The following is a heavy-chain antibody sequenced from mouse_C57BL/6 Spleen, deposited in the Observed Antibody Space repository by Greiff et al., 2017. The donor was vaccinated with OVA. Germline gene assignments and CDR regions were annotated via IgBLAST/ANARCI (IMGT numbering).Heavy chain of an antibody. V-gene: IGHV1-80*01. CDR2: IYPGDGDT. D-gene: IGHD2-3*01. Sequence: QVQLQQSGAELVKPGASVQISCKASGYAFSSYWMNWVKQRPGKGLEWIGQIYPGDGDTNTNGKFKGKATLTADKSSSTAYLQLSSLTSEDSAVYFFASFDGTDGHAMDYWGQGTSVTVSS. CDR3: ASFDGTDGHAMDY. J-gene: IGHJ4*01. CDR1: GYAFSSYW.